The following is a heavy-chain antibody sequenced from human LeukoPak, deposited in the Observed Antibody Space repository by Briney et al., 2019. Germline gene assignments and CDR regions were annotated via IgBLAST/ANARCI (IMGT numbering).Heavy chain of an antibody. CDR1: GYTFSAYY. CDR2: INPNSGGT. V-gene: IGHV1-2*06. D-gene: IGHD2/OR15-2a*01. Sequence: ASVKVSCKASGYTFSAYYMHWVRQAPGQGPEWMGRINPNSGGTNYAQKFQGRVTMTRDTSINTVFMELSGLTADDTAVYYCAKAGHYDFNWLDPWGQGTLVTVSS. J-gene: IGHJ5*02. CDR3: AKAGHYDFNWLDP.